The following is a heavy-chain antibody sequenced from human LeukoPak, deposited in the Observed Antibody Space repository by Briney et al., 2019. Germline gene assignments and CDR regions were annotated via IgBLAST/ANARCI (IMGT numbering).Heavy chain of an antibody. CDR3: ARDKAAGTLRVIDY. CDR1: GGSISSGGYY. J-gene: IGHJ4*02. Sequence: PSQTLSLTCTVSGGSISSGGYYWSWIRQHPGKGLEWIGYIYYTGSTNYNPSLKSRVTISLDTSKNQFSLRLSSVTAADTAVYYCARDKAAGTLRVIDYWGQGTLVTVSS. D-gene: IGHD6-13*01. CDR2: IYYTGST. V-gene: IGHV4-61*08.